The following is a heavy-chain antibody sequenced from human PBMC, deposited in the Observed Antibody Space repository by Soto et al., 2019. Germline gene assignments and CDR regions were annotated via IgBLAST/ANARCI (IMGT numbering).Heavy chain of an antibody. J-gene: IGHJ3*02. CDR2: IIPIFGTA. CDR3: ATGTHYDSSGLPDAFDI. Sequence: SVKVSCKASGGTFSSYAISWVRQAPGQGLEWMGGIIPIFGTANYAQKFQGRVTITADESASTAYMELSSLRSEDTAVYYCATGTHYDSSGLPDAFDIWGQGTMVTVSS. D-gene: IGHD3-22*01. V-gene: IGHV1-69*13. CDR1: GGTFSSYA.